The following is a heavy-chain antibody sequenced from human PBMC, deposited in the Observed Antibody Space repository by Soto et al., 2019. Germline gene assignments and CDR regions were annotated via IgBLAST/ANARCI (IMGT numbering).Heavy chain of an antibody. Sequence: QVQLVQSGAEVKKPGSSVKVSCKASEGTFSSYAISWVRQAPGQGLEWMGGIIPIFGTANYAQKFQGRVTITADESTSTAYMELSSLRSEDTAVYYCARAPTWHIVVVTATEDWYFDLWGRGTLVTVSS. CDR3: ARAPTWHIVVVTATEDWYFDL. D-gene: IGHD2-21*02. CDR1: EGTFSSYA. V-gene: IGHV1-69*01. CDR2: IIPIFGTA. J-gene: IGHJ2*01.